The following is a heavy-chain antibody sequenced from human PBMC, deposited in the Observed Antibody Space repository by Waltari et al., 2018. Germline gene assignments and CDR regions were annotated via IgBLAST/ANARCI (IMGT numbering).Heavy chain of an antibody. J-gene: IGHJ4*02. CDR3: AHSTPPYYYDESGFNPFDY. V-gene: IGHV1-2*02. CDR2: INPTSGGT. D-gene: IGHD3-22*01. Sequence: QVQLVQSGPEVKKPGASVEVSCKASGYVFTGYYIHWVRQAPGQGLEWMGWINPTSGGTNYGKKLQGRVTMTRDTSISTVYMELSRLRSDDTAVYYCAHSTPPYYYDESGFNPFDYWGQGTLVTVSS. CDR1: GYVFTGYY.